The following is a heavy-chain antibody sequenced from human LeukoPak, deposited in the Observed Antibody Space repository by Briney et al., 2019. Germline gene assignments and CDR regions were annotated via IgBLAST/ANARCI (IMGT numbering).Heavy chain of an antibody. CDR2: ISGSGGST. V-gene: IGHV3-23*01. Sequence: GGSLRLSCAASGFTFSSYAFSWVRQPPGKGLEWVSAISGSGGSTYYADSVKGRFTISRDNSKNTLYLQMNSLRAEDTAVYYCAKDASYYDSSGSYYFDYWGQGTLVTVSS. CDR1: GFTFSSYA. D-gene: IGHD3-22*01. J-gene: IGHJ4*02. CDR3: AKDASYYDSSGSYYFDY.